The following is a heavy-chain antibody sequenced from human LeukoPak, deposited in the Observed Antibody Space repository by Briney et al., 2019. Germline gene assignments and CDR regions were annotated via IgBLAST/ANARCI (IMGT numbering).Heavy chain of an antibody. Sequence: ASVKVSCKASGYTFTSYAIHWVRQAPGQRLEWMGWINTGNSNRKYSQKLQDRVTITRETSATTADMELNSLTSEDTAVYYCARVSDDSGWNFDYWGQGTLVTVSS. CDR1: GYTFTSYA. D-gene: IGHD6-19*01. J-gene: IGHJ4*02. CDR3: ARVSDDSGWNFDY. CDR2: INTGNSNR. V-gene: IGHV1-3*04.